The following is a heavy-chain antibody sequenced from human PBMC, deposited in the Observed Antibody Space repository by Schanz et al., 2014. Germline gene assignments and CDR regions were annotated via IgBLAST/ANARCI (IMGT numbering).Heavy chain of an antibody. CDR1: RFTVTNAW. V-gene: IGHV3-7*01. Sequence: EVQLAESGGGLVQPGGSLTLSCAASRFTVTNAWMSWVRQAPGKGLEWVANIKKDGSEKYYVDSVKGRFTISRDNAKNSLFLQMNSLRPEDTAVYYCARGRVLESWGQGTLVTVSS. CDR3: ARGRVLES. J-gene: IGHJ5*02. D-gene: IGHD1-1*01. CDR2: IKKDGSEK.